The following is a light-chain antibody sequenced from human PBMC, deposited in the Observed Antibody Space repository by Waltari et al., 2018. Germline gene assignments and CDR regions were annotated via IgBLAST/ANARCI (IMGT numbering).Light chain of an antibody. V-gene: IGLV3-1*01. CDR1: NLDNKY. CDR2: EDY. CDR3: HVWDSNTGV. J-gene: IGLJ3*02. Sequence: SYELPQTPSVSVSPGQTATISCSGVNLDNKYVSWYQQKAGQSPVRVIYEDYKRPSGSPERCSGSSSGNTATLTISETQAVDEADYYCHVWDSNTGVFGGGTKLTVL.